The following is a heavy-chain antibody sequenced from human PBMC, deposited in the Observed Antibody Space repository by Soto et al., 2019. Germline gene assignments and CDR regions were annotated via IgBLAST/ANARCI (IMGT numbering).Heavy chain of an antibody. CDR3: ARGKRIVSTTYLDY. Sequence: SETLSLTCTVSGGSISSSSYYWGWIRQPPGKGLEWIGYIYYSGSTYSNPSLESRVTISIDRSRNQFSLKLSSVTVADTAVYLCARGKRIVSTTYLDYWGLGTLVTVSS. V-gene: IGHV4-39*07. CDR1: GGSISSSSYY. CDR2: IYYSGST. J-gene: IGHJ4*02. D-gene: IGHD5-12*01.